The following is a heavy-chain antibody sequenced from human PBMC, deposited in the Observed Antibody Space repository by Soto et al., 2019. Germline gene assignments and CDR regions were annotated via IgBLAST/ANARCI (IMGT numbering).Heavy chain of an antibody. Sequence: QVQLVESGGGVVQPGRSLRLSCAASGFTFSNYPMHWVRQAPGKGLEWVAVISYDGSNKYYADSMKGRFTISRDNSKNTLYLQMNSLRAEDTAVYYCAIGLGGFDGHYNYFDYWGQGTLVIVSS. J-gene: IGHJ4*02. CDR2: ISYDGSNK. CDR1: GFTFSNYP. CDR3: AIGLGGFDGHYNYFDY. D-gene: IGHD4-17*01. V-gene: IGHV3-30-3*01.